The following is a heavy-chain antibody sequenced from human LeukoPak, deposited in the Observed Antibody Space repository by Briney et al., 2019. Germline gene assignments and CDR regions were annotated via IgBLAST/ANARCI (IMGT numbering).Heavy chain of an antibody. CDR2: IIPILGIA. Sequence: SVKVSCKASGYTFTSYDINWVRQATGQGLEWMGRIIPILGIANYAQKFQGRVTITADKSTSTAYMELSSLRSEDTAVYYCARVPKYGSGSYSDYWGQGTLVTVSS. V-gene: IGHV1-69*04. CDR1: GYTFTSYD. CDR3: ARVPKYGSGSYSDY. D-gene: IGHD3-10*01. J-gene: IGHJ4*02.